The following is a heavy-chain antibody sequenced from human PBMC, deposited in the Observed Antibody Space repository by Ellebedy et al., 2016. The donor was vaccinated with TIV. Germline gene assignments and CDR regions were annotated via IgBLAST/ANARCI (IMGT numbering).Heavy chain of an antibody. CDR2: TYTDGRT. J-gene: IGHJ6*02. D-gene: IGHD2-2*01. V-gene: IGHV3-53*01. Sequence: GESLKISCAASGFTVNSNYVSWVRLAPGRGLAWVSVTYTDGRTYYADSVKGRFTVARDNSKNTLHLQMNSLRAEDTAIYYCARVMGRTSSNGMDVWGQGTTVAVSS. CDR3: ARVMGRTSSNGMDV. CDR1: GFTVNSNY.